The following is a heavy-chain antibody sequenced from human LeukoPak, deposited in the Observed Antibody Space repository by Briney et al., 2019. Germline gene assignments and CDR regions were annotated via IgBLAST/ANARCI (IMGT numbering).Heavy chain of an antibody. Sequence: SETLSLTCTVSGGSISSYYWSWIRQPPGKGLEWIGYIYYSGSTNYNPSLKSRVTISVDTSKNQFSLKLSSVTAADTAVYHCARVDSSSSVWFDPWGQGTLVTVSS. CDR2: IYYSGST. CDR1: GGSISSYY. D-gene: IGHD6-6*01. CDR3: ARVDSSSSVWFDP. V-gene: IGHV4-59*01. J-gene: IGHJ5*02.